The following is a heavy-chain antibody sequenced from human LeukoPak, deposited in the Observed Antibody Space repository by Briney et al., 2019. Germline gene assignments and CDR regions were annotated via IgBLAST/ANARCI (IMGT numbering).Heavy chain of an antibody. Sequence: GGSLRLSCAASGFTLGNYAMSWVRQAPGKGLEWVSAISGAGDGTYYADSVRGRFTISRDNSKNMLYLQMNSLRVEDTAVYYCVRFGSNSWTRYFDPWGQGTLVTVSS. CDR1: GFTLGNYA. CDR2: ISGAGDGT. D-gene: IGHD3/OR15-3a*01. V-gene: IGHV3-23*01. CDR3: VRFGSNSWTRYFDP. J-gene: IGHJ4*02.